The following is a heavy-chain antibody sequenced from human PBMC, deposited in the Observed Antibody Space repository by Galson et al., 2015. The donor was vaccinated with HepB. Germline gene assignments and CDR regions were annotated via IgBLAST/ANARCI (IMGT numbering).Heavy chain of an antibody. CDR2: IYYSGST. D-gene: IGHD3-10*01. Sequence: ETLSLTCTVSGGSISSSSYYWGWIRQPPGKGLEWIGSIYYSGSTYYNPSLKSRVTISVDTSKNQFSLKLSSVTAADTAVYYCARGTGRGITVVRGVIITPPPANWFDPWGQGTLVTVSS. CDR1: GGSISSSSYY. V-gene: IGHV4-39*01. CDR3: ARGTGRGITVVRGVIITPPPANWFDP. J-gene: IGHJ5*02.